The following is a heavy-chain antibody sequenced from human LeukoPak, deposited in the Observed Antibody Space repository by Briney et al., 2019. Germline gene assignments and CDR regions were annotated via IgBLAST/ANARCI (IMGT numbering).Heavy chain of an antibody. J-gene: IGHJ4*02. D-gene: IGHD3-10*01. CDR1: GGSDSSGSHY. V-gene: IGHV4-31*03. CDR2: IYHSGST. CDR3: ARAGIYFGSGSYYYSFDS. Sequence: SQTLSLTCTVSGGSDSSGSHYWSWIRQHPGRGLEWIGYIYHSGSTLYNPSLKSRLTMSVDTSKNQFSMTLSSVTAADTALYYCARAGIYFGSGSYYYSFDSWGQGTLVTVSS.